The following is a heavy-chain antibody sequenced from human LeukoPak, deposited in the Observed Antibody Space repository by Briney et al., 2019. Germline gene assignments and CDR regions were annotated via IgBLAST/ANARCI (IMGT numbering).Heavy chain of an antibody. CDR3: AREGSSRFDY. V-gene: IGHV1-18*01. D-gene: IGHD2-2*01. CDR2: ISPYNGNT. Sequence: ASVKVSCKASGYTFTSYGISWVRQAPGQGFEGMGWISPYNGNTNYAQKLQGRVTMTTDTSTSTAYLELRSLRSDDTAVYYCAREGSSRFDYWGQGTLVTVSS. CDR1: GYTFTSYG. J-gene: IGHJ4*02.